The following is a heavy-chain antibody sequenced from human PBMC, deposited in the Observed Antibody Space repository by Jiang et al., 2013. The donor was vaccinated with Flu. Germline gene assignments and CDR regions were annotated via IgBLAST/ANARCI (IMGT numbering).Heavy chain of an antibody. CDR1: SFTSYW. CDR3: ASEYDYGDYILDY. V-gene: IGHV5-10-1*01. D-gene: IGHD4-17*01. J-gene: IGHJ4*02. CDR2: IDPSDSYT. Sequence: SFTSYWIRLGAPDARERPGVDGRIDPSDSYTNYSPSFQGHVTISADKSISTAYLQWSSLKASDTAMYYCASEYDYGDYILDYWGQGTLVTVSS.